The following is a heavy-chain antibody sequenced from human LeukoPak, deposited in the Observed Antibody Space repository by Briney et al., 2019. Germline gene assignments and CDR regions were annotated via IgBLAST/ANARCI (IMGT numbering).Heavy chain of an antibody. Sequence: GGSLRLSCAASGFTVSSNYTSWVRQAPGKGLEWFSVIYSGGSTHYADSVKDAFTISRDNTTNPLYLQTSRLRAEDTAVCYCARDRGIRFYYYNYVDVWGKGTTVTVSS. D-gene: IGHD1-14*01. CDR3: ARDRGIRFYYYNYVDV. CDR2: IYSGGST. CDR1: GFTVSSNY. J-gene: IGHJ6*03. V-gene: IGHV3-53*05.